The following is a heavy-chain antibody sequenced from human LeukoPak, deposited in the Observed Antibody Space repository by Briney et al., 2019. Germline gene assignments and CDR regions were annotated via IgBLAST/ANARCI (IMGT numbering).Heavy chain of an antibody. CDR2: INHSGST. Sequence: SETLSLTCAVYGGSISGHYWSWIRQPPGKGLEWIGEINHSGSTNYNPSLKSRVTISVDTSKNQFSLKLSSVTAADTAVYYRARDHRMDYWGQGTLVTVSS. CDR1: GGSISGHY. V-gene: IGHV4-34*01. D-gene: IGHD2-8*01. CDR3: ARDHRMDY. J-gene: IGHJ4*02.